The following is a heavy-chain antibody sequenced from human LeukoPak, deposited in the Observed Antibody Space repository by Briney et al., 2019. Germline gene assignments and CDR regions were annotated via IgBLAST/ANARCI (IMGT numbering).Heavy chain of an antibody. CDR3: AKGPDIVATISEH. CDR2: ISGSGGST. D-gene: IGHD5-12*01. Sequence: GGSLRLTCAASGFTFSSYAMSWVRQAPGKGLEWVSIISGSGGSTYYADSVKGRFTISRDNSKNTLYLQMNSLRAEDTAVYYCAKGPDIVATISEHWGQGTLVTVSS. J-gene: IGHJ1*01. V-gene: IGHV3-23*01. CDR1: GFTFSSYA.